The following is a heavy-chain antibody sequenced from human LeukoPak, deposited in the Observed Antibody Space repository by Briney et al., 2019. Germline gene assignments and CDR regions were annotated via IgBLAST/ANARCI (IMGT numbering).Heavy chain of an antibody. CDR2: ISYDGSNK. J-gene: IGHJ4*02. V-gene: IGHV3-30*09. D-gene: IGHD6-19*01. CDR1: GFTFSSYA. CDR3: AYGSGCDY. Sequence: GGSLRLSCAASGFTFSSYAMHWVRQAPGKGLEWVAVISYDGSNKYYADSVKGRFAISRDNPKNTLYLQMNSLRAEDTAVYYCAYGSGCDYWGQGTLVTVSS.